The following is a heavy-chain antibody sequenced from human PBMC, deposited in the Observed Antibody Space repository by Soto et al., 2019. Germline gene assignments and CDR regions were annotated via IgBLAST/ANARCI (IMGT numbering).Heavy chain of an antibody. V-gene: IGHV4-59*06. CDR3: ARILYSYYYGIDV. D-gene: IGHD2-15*01. J-gene: IGHJ6*02. CDR2: IYYSGST. Sequence: PSETLSLTCTVSGGSISSYYWSWIRQPPGKGLEWIGYIYYSGSTYYNPSLKSRVTISVDTSKNQFSLKLSSVTAADTAVYYCARILYSYYYGIDVWGQGTTVTVSS. CDR1: GGSISSYY.